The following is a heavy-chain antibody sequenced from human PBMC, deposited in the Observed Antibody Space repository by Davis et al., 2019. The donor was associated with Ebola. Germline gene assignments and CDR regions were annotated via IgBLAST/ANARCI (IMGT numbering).Heavy chain of an antibody. V-gene: IGHV4-34*01. CDR1: GGSFSGYY. Sequence: PSETLSLTCAVYGGSFSGYYWSWIRQSPGKGLEWIGEINHSGSTNYNPSLKSRVTISVDTSKNQFSLKLSSVTAADTAVYYCARWLFYAFDIWGQGTMVTVSS. J-gene: IGHJ3*02. D-gene: IGHD6-19*01. CDR3: ARWLFYAFDI. CDR2: INHSGST.